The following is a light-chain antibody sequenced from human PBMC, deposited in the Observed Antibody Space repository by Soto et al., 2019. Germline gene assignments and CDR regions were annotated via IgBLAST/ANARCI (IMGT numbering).Light chain of an antibody. CDR3: QQTYSTPVT. Sequence: DIQMTQSPSSLSASVGDRVTITCRAGQSISSFLNWYQQKPGKAPKLLIFAASSLQSGVPSRFSGSGSGTDFTLTISRLQPEDFATYYCQQTYSTPVTFGPGTKVDIK. J-gene: IGKJ3*01. CDR1: QSISSF. CDR2: AAS. V-gene: IGKV1-39*01.